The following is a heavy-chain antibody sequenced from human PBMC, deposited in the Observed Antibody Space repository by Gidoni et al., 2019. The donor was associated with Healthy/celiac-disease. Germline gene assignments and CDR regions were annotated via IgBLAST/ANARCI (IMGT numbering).Heavy chain of an antibody. CDR1: GFPFSSYW. V-gene: IGHV3-7*01. CDR3: ARERDYYGSGVDAFDI. D-gene: IGHD3-10*01. J-gene: IGHJ3*02. Sequence: EVQLVESGGGLVQPGGSLRLSCAASGFPFSSYWMSWVRQAPGKGLEWVANIKQDGSEKYYVDSVKGRFTISRDNAKNSLYLQMNSLRAEDTAVYYCARERDYYGSGVDAFDIWGQGTMVTVSS. CDR2: IKQDGSEK.